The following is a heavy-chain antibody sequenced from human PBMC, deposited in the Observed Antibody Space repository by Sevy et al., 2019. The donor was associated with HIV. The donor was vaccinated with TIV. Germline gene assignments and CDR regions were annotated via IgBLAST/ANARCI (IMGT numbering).Heavy chain of an antibody. CDR3: AKGGFTMVRGVFDY. Sequence: GGSLRLSCAASGFSFSSYAMSWVRQTPGTGLEWVSAISGSGGSTYYADSVKGRFTISRDNSKNTLYLQMNSLRAEDTAVYYCAKGGFTMVRGVFDYWGQRTLVTVSS. V-gene: IGHV3-23*01. D-gene: IGHD3-10*01. J-gene: IGHJ4*02. CDR2: ISGSGGST. CDR1: GFSFSSYA.